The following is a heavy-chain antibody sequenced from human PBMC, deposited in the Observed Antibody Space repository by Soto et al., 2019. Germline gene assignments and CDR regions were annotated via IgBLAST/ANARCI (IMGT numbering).Heavy chain of an antibody. CDR1: GYTFTSYG. CDR3: ARVWEIVVVRLPNWFDP. Sequence: ASVKVSCKASGYTFTSYGISWVRQAPGQGLEWMGWISAYNGNTNYAQKLQGRVTMTTDTSTSTAYMELRSLRSDDTAVYYCARVWEIVVVRLPNWFDPWGKGSLVTVSS. CDR2: ISAYNGNT. D-gene: IGHD2-2*01. V-gene: IGHV1-18*01. J-gene: IGHJ5*02.